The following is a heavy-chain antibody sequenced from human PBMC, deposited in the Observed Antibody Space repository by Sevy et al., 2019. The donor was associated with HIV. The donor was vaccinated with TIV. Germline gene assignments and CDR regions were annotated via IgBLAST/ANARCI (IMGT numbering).Heavy chain of an antibody. D-gene: IGHD3-10*02. CDR1: GGSISSISNY. J-gene: IGHJ6*03. CDR2: LYYEGTT. Sequence: SETLSLTCGVSGGSISSISNYWGWIRQPPGRELEWMGSLYYEGTTYYNPSLQSRLRISGNTSKNLFSLDLTSVTAADTAVYYCASLCPFYHYMDVWGNGTTVTVSS. CDR3: ASLCPFYHYMDV. V-gene: IGHV4-39*01.